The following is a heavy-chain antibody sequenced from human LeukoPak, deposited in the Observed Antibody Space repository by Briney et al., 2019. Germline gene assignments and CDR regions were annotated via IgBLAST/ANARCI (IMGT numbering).Heavy chain of an antibody. CDR2: ISGSGGDT. V-gene: IGHV3-23*01. D-gene: IGHD2-8*01. J-gene: IGHJ4*02. CDR3: ATDRSCTNNICHEDFDY. Sequence: PGGSLRLSCAASGFTFSNHAMSWVRQAPGKELVWVSGISGSGGDTYYADSEKGRFTISRDNSKNTLYLQMNSLRAEDTAVYYCATDRSCTNNICHEDFDYWGQGTLVTVSS. CDR1: GFTFSNHA.